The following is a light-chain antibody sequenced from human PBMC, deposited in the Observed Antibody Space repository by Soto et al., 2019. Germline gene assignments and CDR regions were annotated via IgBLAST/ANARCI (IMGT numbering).Light chain of an antibody. CDR1: SSNIGAYYD. J-gene: IGLJ2*01. Sequence: QSVLTQPPSVSGAPGQRVTISCTGTSSNIGAYYDVHWYQQLPGTAPKLLIYGNSNRPSGVPDRFSGSKSGTSASLAITGLHAEDEADYYCQSYDTSLSGHVVFGGGTQLTVL. CDR3: QSYDTSLSGHVV. CDR2: GNS. V-gene: IGLV1-40*01.